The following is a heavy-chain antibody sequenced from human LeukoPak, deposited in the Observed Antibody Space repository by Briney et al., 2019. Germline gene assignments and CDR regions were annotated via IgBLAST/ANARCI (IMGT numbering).Heavy chain of an antibody. V-gene: IGHV4-59*01. Sequence: SETLSLTCTVSGGSISSYYWSWIRQPPGKGLEWIGYIYYSGSTNYNPSLKSRVTISVDTSKNQFSLKLSSVTAADTAVYYCARGPERFDYWGQGTLVTVSS. CDR3: ARGPERFDY. J-gene: IGHJ4*02. CDR2: IYYSGST. CDR1: GGSISSYY. D-gene: IGHD1-14*01.